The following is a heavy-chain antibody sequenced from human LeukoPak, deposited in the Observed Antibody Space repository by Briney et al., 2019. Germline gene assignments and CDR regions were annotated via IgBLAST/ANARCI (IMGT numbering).Heavy chain of an antibody. Sequence: SQTLSLTCSVSGGSISGYYWSWIRQPPGKGLEWIGYIFYSGSTSYNPSLKSRLTISVDTSKNQFSLKLTSVTAADTAVYYCARHYSSGWDLDYWGQGTLVTVSS. J-gene: IGHJ4*02. D-gene: IGHD6-19*01. CDR1: GGSISGYY. CDR3: ARHYSSGWDLDY. CDR2: IFYSGST. V-gene: IGHV4-59*08.